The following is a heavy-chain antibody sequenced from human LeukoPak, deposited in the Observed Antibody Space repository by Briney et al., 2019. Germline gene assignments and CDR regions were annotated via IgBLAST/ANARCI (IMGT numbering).Heavy chain of an antibody. V-gene: IGHV4-39*01. Sequence: PSETLSLTCTVSGGSISSSSYYWGWIRRPPGKGLEWIGSIYYSGSTYYNSSLKSRVTISVDTSKNQFSLKLSSVTAANTAVYYCARHGGYYYDSSGYPYYYYGMDVWGQGTTVTVSS. D-gene: IGHD3-22*01. CDR1: GGSISSSSYY. CDR3: ARHGGYYYDSSGYPYYYYGMDV. J-gene: IGHJ6*02. CDR2: IYYSGST.